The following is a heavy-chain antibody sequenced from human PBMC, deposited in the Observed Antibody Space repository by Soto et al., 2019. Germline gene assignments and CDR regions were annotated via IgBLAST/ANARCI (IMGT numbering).Heavy chain of an antibody. CDR2: IYPGDSDT. V-gene: IGHV5-51*01. J-gene: IGHJ6*02. Sequence: GESLKISCKGSRYSFTSYWIGWVRQMPGKGLEWMGIIYPGDSDTRYSPSFEGQVTISADKSISTVYLQWSSLKASDTAMYYCASLQPSSGGRRHYGMDVWGQGTKVTVYS. CDR3: ASLQPSSGGRRHYGMDV. D-gene: IGHD2-15*01. CDR1: RYSFTSYW.